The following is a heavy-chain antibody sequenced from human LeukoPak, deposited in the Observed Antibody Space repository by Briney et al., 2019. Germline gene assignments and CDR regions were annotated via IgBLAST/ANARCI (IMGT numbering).Heavy chain of an antibody. CDR1: GFTFSSYE. CDR2: ISSSGSTI. CDR3: ARIVGAIHVLDY. V-gene: IGHV3-48*03. D-gene: IGHD1-26*01. Sequence: GGSLRLSCAASGFTFSSYEMNWVRQAPGKGLEWVSYISSSGSTIYYADSVKGRFTISRDNAKNSLYLQMNSLRAEDTAVYYCARIVGAIHVLDYWGQGTLVTVSS. J-gene: IGHJ4*02.